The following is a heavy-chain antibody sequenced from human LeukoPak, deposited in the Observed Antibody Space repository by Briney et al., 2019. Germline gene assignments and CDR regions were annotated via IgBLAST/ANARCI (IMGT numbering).Heavy chain of an antibody. CDR3: ARGYGSGSYHDAFDT. D-gene: IGHD3-10*01. CDR2: INSDGSST. J-gene: IGHJ3*02. CDR1: GFTFSSYW. V-gene: IGHV3-74*01. Sequence: GGSLRLSCAASGFTFSSYWMHWVRQAPGKGLVWVSRINSDGSSTSYADSVKGRFTISRDNAKNTLYLQMNSLRAEDTAVYYCARGYGSGSYHDAFDTWGQGTMVTVSS.